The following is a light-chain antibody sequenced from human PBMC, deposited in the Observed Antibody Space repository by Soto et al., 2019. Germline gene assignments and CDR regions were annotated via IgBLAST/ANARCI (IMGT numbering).Light chain of an antibody. J-gene: IGLJ1*01. CDR3: SSYASGGTYV. Sequence: QSVLTQPASVSGSPGQSITISCTGTSSDVGGYNYVSWYQQHPGKAPKLMIYDVTNRPSGVSNRFSGSKSGNTASLTISGLPAEDEADYYCSSYASGGTYVFGTGTKVTVL. CDR2: DVT. V-gene: IGLV2-14*01. CDR1: SSDVGGYNY.